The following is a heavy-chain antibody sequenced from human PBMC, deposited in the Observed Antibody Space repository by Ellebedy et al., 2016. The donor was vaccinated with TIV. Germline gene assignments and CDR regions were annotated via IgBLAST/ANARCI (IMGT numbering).Heavy chain of an antibody. D-gene: IGHD4-11*01. CDR2: IYYSGST. CDR1: GGSISSSSYY. Sequence: MPSETLSLTCTVSGGSISSSSYYWGWIRQPPGKGLEWIGSIYYSGSTYYNPSLKSRVTISVDTSKNQFSLKLSSVTAADTAVYYCARHSTVGRPNFDYWGQGTLVTVSS. J-gene: IGHJ4*02. CDR3: ARHSTVGRPNFDY. V-gene: IGHV4-39*01.